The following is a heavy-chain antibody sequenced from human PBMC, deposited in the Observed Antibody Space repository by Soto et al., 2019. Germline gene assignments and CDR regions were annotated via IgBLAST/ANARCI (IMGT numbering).Heavy chain of an antibody. D-gene: IGHD4-17*01. V-gene: IGHV3-53*01. J-gene: IGHJ5*02. CDR2: IYSGGST. CDR3: ARGGYGDYENRFDP. CDR1: GFTVSSNY. Sequence: GGSLRLSCAASGFTVSSNYMSWVRQAPGKGLEWVSVIYSGGSTYYADSVKGRFTISRDNSKNTLYLQMNSLRAEDTAVYYCARGGYGDYENRFDPWGQGTLVTVSS.